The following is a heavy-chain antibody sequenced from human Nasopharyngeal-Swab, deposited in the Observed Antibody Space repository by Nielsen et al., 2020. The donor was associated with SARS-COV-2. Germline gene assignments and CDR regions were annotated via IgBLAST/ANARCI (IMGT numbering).Heavy chain of an antibody. Sequence: GESLKISCAASGFTFTNAWMSWVRQAPGKGLEWVSAISGSGDRTYYADSVKGRFIISRDNSKNTLYLQMNSLRAEDTAVYYCARGSGGSDYWGQGTLVIVSS. CDR2: ISGSGDRT. V-gene: IGHV3-23*01. CDR1: GFTFTNAW. CDR3: ARGSGGSDY. D-gene: IGHD1-26*01. J-gene: IGHJ4*02.